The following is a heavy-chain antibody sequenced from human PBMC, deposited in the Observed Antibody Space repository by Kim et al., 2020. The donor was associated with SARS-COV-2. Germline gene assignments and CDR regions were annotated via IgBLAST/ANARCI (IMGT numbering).Heavy chain of an antibody. Sequence: SGRTNYNPSLQSRVTISVDTSKNQFSLKLSSVTAADTAVYYCARGGWFDPWGQGTLVTVSS. J-gene: IGHJ5*02. CDR2: SGRT. CDR3: ARGGWFDP. V-gene: IGHV4-34*01.